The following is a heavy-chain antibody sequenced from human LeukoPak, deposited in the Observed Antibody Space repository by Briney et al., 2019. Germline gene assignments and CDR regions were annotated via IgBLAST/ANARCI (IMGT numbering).Heavy chain of an antibody. J-gene: IGHJ5*02. V-gene: IGHV3-23*01. D-gene: IGHD6-19*01. CDR1: GLHFSGTA. CDR2: ISHDGMNA. CDR3: AKDGAQYSSGPECDP. Sequence: GGSLRLSCAASGLHFSGTAMSWVRQAPGKGLEWVSAISHDGMNAYYADSVKGRFTISSANSKKTVSLEMSSLTAADTGVYYCAKDGAQYSSGPECDPRGQGALVTVSP.